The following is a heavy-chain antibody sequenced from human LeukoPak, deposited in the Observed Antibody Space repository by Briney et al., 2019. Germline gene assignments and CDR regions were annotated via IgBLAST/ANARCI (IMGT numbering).Heavy chain of an antibody. CDR1: GFTFSSYS. D-gene: IGHD3-10*01. CDR3: AKEFTYYYGSAHYVLDY. Sequence: GGSLRLSCAASGFTFSSYSMNWVRQAPGKGLEWVSSISSSSSYIYYADSVKGRFTISRDNAKNSLYLQMNSLRAEDTAVYYCAKEFTYYYGSAHYVLDYWGQGTLVTVSS. CDR2: ISSSSSYI. V-gene: IGHV3-21*01. J-gene: IGHJ4*02.